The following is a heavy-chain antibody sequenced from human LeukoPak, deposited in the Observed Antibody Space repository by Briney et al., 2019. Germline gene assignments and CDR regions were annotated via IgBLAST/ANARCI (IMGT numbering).Heavy chain of an antibody. Sequence: PSQTLSLTCTVSGGSISSGSYYWSWIRQPAGKGLEWIGRIYTSGSTNYNPSLKSRVTISVDTSKNQFSLKLSSVTAADTAVYYCARALRAYYDFWSGYYPGAFDIWGQGTMVTVSS. CDR3: ARALRAYYDFWSGYYPGAFDI. V-gene: IGHV4-61*02. D-gene: IGHD3-3*01. CDR1: GGSISSGSYY. J-gene: IGHJ3*02. CDR2: IYTSGST.